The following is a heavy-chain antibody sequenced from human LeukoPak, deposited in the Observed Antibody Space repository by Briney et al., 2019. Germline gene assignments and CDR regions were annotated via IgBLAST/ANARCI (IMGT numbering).Heavy chain of an antibody. CDR2: ISAYNGNT. V-gene: IGHV1-18*01. D-gene: IGHD2-2*01. Sequence: ASVKVSCKASGYTFTSYGISWVRQAPGQGLEWMGWISAYNGNTNYAQKLQGRVTMTTDTSTSTAYMELRSLRSDDTAVYYCARGVVVPAAMLVGNYYHYGMDVWGQGTTVTVSS. CDR1: GYTFTSYG. J-gene: IGHJ6*02. CDR3: ARGVVVPAAMLVGNYYHYGMDV.